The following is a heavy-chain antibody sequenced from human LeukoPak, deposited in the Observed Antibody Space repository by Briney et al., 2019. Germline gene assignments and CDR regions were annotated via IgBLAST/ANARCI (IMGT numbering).Heavy chain of an antibody. CDR3: ARGIAVAPRDYYYGMDV. V-gene: IGHV1-69*06. J-gene: IGHJ6*04. CDR2: IIPIFGTA. CDR1: GGTFSSYA. D-gene: IGHD6-19*01. Sequence: GASVKVSCKASGGTFSSYAISWVRQAPGQGLEWVGGIIPIFGTANYAQKFQGRVTITADKSTSTAYMELSSLRSEDTAVYYCARGIAVAPRDYYYGMDVWGKGTTVTVSS.